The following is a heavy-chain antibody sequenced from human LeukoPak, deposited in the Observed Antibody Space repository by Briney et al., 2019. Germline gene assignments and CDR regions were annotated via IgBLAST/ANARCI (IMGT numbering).Heavy chain of an antibody. CDR3: ARVSGYCPDGVCRFDY. V-gene: IGHV4-34*01. Sequence: SETLSLTCAVYGGSFSGYYWSWIRQPPGKGLEWIGEINHSGSTNYNPSLKSRVTISGDTSKNQFSLNLSSVTAADTAVYYCARVSGYCPDGVCRFDYWGQGTLVTVSS. CDR2: INHSGST. J-gene: IGHJ4*02. CDR1: GGSFSGYY. D-gene: IGHD2-8*01.